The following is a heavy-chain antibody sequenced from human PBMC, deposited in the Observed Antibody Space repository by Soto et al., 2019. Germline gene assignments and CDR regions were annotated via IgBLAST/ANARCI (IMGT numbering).Heavy chain of an antibody. CDR2: IWYDGSNK. D-gene: IGHD3-16*01. Sequence: GGSLRLSCAASGFTFSSYGMHWVRQAPGKGLEWVAVIWYDGSNKYYADSVKGRFTISRDNSKNTLYLQMNSLRAEDTAVYYCSRASGGGYYYYYGMDVWGQGTTVTVSS. CDR3: SRASGGGYYYYYGMDV. J-gene: IGHJ6*02. V-gene: IGHV3-33*01. CDR1: GFTFSSYG.